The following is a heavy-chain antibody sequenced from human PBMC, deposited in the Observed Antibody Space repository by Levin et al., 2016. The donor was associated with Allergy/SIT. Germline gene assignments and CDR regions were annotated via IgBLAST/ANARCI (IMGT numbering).Heavy chain of an antibody. Sequence: WVRQAPGQGLEWMGWMNPNSGNTGYAQKFQGRVTMTRNTSISTAYMELSSLRSEDTAVYYCARGDMVRGVIITSPSYYGMDVWGQGTTVTVSS. V-gene: IGHV1-8*01. CDR2: MNPNSGNT. D-gene: IGHD3-10*01. CDR3: ARGDMVRGVIITSPSYYGMDV. J-gene: IGHJ6*02.